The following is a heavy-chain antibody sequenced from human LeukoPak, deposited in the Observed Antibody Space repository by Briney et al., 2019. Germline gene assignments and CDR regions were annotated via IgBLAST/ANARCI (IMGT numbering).Heavy chain of an antibody. Sequence: GGSLRLSCAASGFTVSSNYMSWVCQAPGKGLEWVSVVYSGGSTFYADSVKGRFTISRDNSKNTLYLQVNSLRVEDTAVYYCAREGRGSYYFDYWGQGTLVTVSS. CDR2: VYSGGST. D-gene: IGHD1-26*01. CDR3: AREGRGSYYFDY. CDR1: GFTVSSNY. J-gene: IGHJ4*02. V-gene: IGHV3-66*01.